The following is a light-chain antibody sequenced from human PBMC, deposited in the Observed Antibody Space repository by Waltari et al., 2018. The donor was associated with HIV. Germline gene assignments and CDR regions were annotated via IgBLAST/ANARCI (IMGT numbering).Light chain of an antibody. V-gene: IGLV2-14*03. CDR3: CSYTKLTTHYVL. CDR1: TTDIGGYNY. Sequence: QSALTQPASVSGSPGQSIPISCNGTTTDIGGYNYVSWYQRHPDKAPKLSIFGVSNRPSGISSRFSCSKSDNTASLTISGLQAEDEADYYCCSYTKLTTHYVLFGGGTKLTVL. J-gene: IGLJ2*01. CDR2: GVS.